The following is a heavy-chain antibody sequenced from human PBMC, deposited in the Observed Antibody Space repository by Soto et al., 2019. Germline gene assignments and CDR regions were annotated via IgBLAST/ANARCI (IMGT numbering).Heavy chain of an antibody. D-gene: IGHD3-9*01. CDR1: GFPFSSYW. J-gene: IGHJ4*02. Sequence: EVQLVESGGDLVQRGGSLRLSCAASGFPFSSYWMHWVRHTPGKRLDWVARISGDGVTTYYADSVTGRFTVPRDNGKNTLSLQIRGLRAEDTAFYYCAREYYGLLTGYYTDYWRQGTLVSVSS. CDR2: ISGDGVTT. CDR3: AREYYGLLTGYYTDY. V-gene: IGHV3-74*01.